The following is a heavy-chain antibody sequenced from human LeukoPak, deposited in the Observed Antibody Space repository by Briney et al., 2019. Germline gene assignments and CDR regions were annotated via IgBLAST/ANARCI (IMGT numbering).Heavy chain of an antibody. CDR1: GGSISSYD. V-gene: IGHV4-59*12. CDR2: IYYSGST. J-gene: IGHJ4*02. Sequence: SETLSLTCTVSGGSISSYDWSWLRQPPGKGREWIGYIYYSGSTNYNPSLKSRVTISVDTSKNQFSLKLSSVTAADTAVYYCARDGCSGGSCYLDYFDYWGQGTLVTVSS. CDR3: ARDGCSGGSCYLDYFDY. D-gene: IGHD2-15*01.